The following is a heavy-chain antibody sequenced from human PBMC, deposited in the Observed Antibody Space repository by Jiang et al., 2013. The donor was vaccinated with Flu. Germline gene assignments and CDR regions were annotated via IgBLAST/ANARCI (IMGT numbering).Heavy chain of an antibody. D-gene: IGHD3-22*01. CDR1: GYY. CDR3: ARERGDTYYYDSSGYQYLAWAFDI. Sequence: GYYWSWIRQHPGRAWSGLGYIYYSGSTYYNRPLKSRVTISVDTSKNQFSLKLSSVTAADTAVYYCARERGDTYYYDSSGYQYLAWAFDIWGQGTMVTVSS. V-gene: IGHV4-31*02. J-gene: IGHJ3*02. CDR2: IYYSGST.